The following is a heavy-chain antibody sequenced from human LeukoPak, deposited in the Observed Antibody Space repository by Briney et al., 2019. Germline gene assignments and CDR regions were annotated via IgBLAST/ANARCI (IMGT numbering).Heavy chain of an antibody. CDR2: FSAYNGNT. Sequence: ASVKVSCKASGYTFTNYGISWVRQAPGQGLEWMAWFSAYNGNTDYAQKFQGRVTVTADTSTSTAYMELRSLRSDDTAVYYCARSGCSAGSCYSQTVKFDSWGQGTLVTVSS. J-gene: IGHJ4*02. V-gene: IGHV1-18*01. CDR1: GYTFTNYG. D-gene: IGHD2-15*01. CDR3: ARSGCSAGSCYSQTVKFDS.